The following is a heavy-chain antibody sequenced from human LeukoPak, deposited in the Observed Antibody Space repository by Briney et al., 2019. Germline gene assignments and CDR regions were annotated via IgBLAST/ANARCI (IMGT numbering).Heavy chain of an antibody. CDR3: ARAYNGYDYP. J-gene: IGHJ5*02. Sequence: SETLSLTCAVYGGSFTDYYWSWIRQTPGKGLEWIGEVNHSGTTNYNPSLKSRVTISVDSSKNQSSLKVTSVTAADTALYYCARAYNGYDYPWGQGTLVTVSS. V-gene: IGHV4-34*01. D-gene: IGHD5-12*01. CDR2: VNHSGTT. CDR1: GGSFTDYY.